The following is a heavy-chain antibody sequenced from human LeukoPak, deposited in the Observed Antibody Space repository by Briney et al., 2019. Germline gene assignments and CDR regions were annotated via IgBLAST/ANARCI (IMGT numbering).Heavy chain of an antibody. Sequence: HPGRSLRLSCAASGFTFSSYAMHWVRQAPGKGLEWVAVISYDGSNKYYADSVKGRFTISRDNSKNTLYLQMNSLRAEDTAVYYCAYSSGYSAFDYWGQGTLVTVSS. V-gene: IGHV3-30-3*01. CDR1: GFTFSSYA. D-gene: IGHD3-22*01. J-gene: IGHJ4*02. CDR2: ISYDGSNK. CDR3: AYSSGYSAFDY.